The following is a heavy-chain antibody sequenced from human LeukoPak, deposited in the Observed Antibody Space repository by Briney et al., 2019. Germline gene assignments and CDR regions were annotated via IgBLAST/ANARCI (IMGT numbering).Heavy chain of an antibody. J-gene: IGHJ5*02. CDR2: IYYSGNT. CDR1: GGSITSSSYY. D-gene: IGHD2-2*01. Sequence: SETPSLTCSVSGGSITSSSYYWSWIRQPPGKGLEWIGYIYYSGNTYYNPSLKSRVTISVDTSKNQFSLNLSSVTAADTAVYYCARDPGVVDHNWFDPWGQGTLVTVSS. CDR3: ARDPGVVDHNWFDP. V-gene: IGHV4-61*01.